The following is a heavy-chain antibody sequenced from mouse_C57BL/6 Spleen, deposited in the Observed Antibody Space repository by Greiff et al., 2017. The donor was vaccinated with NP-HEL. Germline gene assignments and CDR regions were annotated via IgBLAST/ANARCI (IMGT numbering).Heavy chain of an antibody. J-gene: IGHJ4*01. CDR3: TLGSRPPAMGY. V-gene: IGHV14-1*01. Sequence: EVQLQQSGAELVKPGASVKLSCKASGYTFTNYWINWVKQRPGQGLEWIGGIYPGGGGTNYDAKFQGKATMTADTSSNTAYLQLSSLTSEDTAVYYGTLGSRPPAMGYWGQGTSVTVSS. CDR1: GYTFTNYW. D-gene: IGHD1-1*01. CDR2: IYPGGGGT.